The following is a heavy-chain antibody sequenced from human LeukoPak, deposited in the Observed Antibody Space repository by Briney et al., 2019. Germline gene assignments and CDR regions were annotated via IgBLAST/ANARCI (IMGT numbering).Heavy chain of an antibody. D-gene: IGHD3-9*01. CDR1: GFSLSTSGVG. CDR2: IYWKDDK. CDR3: AHLSHTEPVLRYFDWLSQTHYNWFDP. Sequence: SGPTLVNPTQTLTLTCTFSGFSLSTSGVGVGWIRQPPGKALEWIALIYWKDDKRYSPSLKSRLTITKDTSKNQVVLTMTNMDPVDTATYYCAHLSHTEPVLRYFDWLSQTHYNWFDPWGQGTLVTVSS. V-gene: IGHV2-5*01. J-gene: IGHJ5*02.